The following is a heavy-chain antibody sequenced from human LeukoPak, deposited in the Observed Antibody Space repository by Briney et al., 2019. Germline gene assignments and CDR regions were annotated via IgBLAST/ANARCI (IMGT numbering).Heavy chain of an antibody. CDR1: GGSISSYY. Sequence: SETLSLTCTVSGGSISSYYWSWIRQPPGKGLEWIGYIYYSGSTNYNPSLKSRVTISVDTSKNQFSLKLSSVTAADTAVYYCARVSLFGVVKGLYYFDYWGQGTLVTVSS. CDR3: ARVSLFGVVKGLYYFDY. CDR2: IYYSGST. V-gene: IGHV4-59*01. J-gene: IGHJ4*02. D-gene: IGHD3-3*01.